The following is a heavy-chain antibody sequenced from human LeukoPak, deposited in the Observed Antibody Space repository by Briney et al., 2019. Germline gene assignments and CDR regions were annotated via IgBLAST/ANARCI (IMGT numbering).Heavy chain of an antibody. Sequence: NPSETLSLTCTVSGGSISSYYWSWIRQPPGKGLEWIGSIYYSGSTYYNPSLKSRVTISVDTSKNQFSLKLSSVTAADTAVYYCARDSPTGIGGFDYWGQGTLVTVSS. CDR3: ARDSPTGIGGFDY. V-gene: IGHV4-59*12. CDR2: IYYSGST. J-gene: IGHJ4*02. D-gene: IGHD2-15*01. CDR1: GGSISSYY.